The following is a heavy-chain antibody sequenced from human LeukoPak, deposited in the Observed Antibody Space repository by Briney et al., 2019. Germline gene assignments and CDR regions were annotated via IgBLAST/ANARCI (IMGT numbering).Heavy chain of an antibody. CDR1: GFTFSSYG. V-gene: IGHV3-30*18. CDR2: ISYDGSNK. D-gene: IGHD3-9*01. CDR3: AKDQVSVLRYFDWLWIFDY. J-gene: IGHJ4*02. Sequence: GRSLRLSCAASGFTFSSYGMHWVRQAPGKGLEWVAVISYDGSNKYYADSVKGRFTISRDNSKSTLYLQMNSLRAEDTAVYYCAKDQVSVLRYFDWLWIFDYWGQGTLVTVSS.